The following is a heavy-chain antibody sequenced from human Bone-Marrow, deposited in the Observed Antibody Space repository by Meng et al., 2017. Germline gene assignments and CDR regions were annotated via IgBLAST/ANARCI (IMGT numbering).Heavy chain of an antibody. D-gene: IGHD3-3*01. CDR2: INTNTGNP. CDR3: ARVTYDFWSDRRGYYYYGMDV. V-gene: IGHV7-4-1*02. J-gene: IGHJ6*02. CDR1: GYTFTSYA. Sequence: ASVKVSCKASGYTFTSYAMNWVRQAPGQGLEWMGWINTNTGNPTYAQGCTGRFVFSLDTSVSTAYLQISSLKAEDTAVYYCARVTYDFWSDRRGYYYYGMDVWGQGTTVTVSS.